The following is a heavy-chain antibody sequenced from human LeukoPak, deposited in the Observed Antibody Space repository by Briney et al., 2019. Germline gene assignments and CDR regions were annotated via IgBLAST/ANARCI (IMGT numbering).Heavy chain of an antibody. Sequence: PSETLSLTCAVYGGSFSGYYWSWIRQPPGKGLEWIGEINHSGSTNYNPSLKSRVTISVDTPKKQFSLKLISVTAADTPVYYCARGPYYYGSGSNMDYYYMDVWGKGTTVTVSS. J-gene: IGHJ6*03. CDR2: INHSGST. CDR3: ARGPYYYGSGSNMDYYYMDV. CDR1: GGSFSGYY. V-gene: IGHV4-34*01. D-gene: IGHD3-10*01.